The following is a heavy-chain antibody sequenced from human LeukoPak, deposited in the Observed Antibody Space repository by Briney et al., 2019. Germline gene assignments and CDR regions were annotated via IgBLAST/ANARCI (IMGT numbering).Heavy chain of an antibody. CDR2: INPNSGGT. CDR3: ARILYSNYRNLDY. V-gene: IGHV1-2*02. J-gene: IGHJ4*02. CDR1: GYTFTGYY. D-gene: IGHD4-11*01. Sequence: GASVKVSCKASGYTFTGYYMRWVRQAPGQGLEWMGWINPNSGGTNYAQKFQGRVTMTRDTSISTAYMELSRLRSDDTAVYYCARILYSNYRNLDYWGQGTLVTVSS.